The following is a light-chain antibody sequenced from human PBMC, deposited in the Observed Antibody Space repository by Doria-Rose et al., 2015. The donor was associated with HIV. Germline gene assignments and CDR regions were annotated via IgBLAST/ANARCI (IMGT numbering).Light chain of an antibody. CDR1: SSNIGAGYD. J-gene: IGLJ2*01. V-gene: IGLV1-40*01. CDR3: QSYDSSLSVL. Sequence: PPSVSGAPGQRVTISCTGSSSNIGAGYDVHWYQQLPGTAPKLLMYGNSNRPSGVPDRFSGSKSGTSASLAITGLQAEDEADYYCQSYDSSLSVLLGGGTKLTVL. CDR2: GNS.